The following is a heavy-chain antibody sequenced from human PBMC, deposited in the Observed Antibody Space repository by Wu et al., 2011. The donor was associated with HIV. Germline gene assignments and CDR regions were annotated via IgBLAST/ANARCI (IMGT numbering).Heavy chain of an antibody. D-gene: IGHD5-12*01. V-gene: IGHV1-2*02. J-gene: IGHJ4*02. CDR3: ARDRVGSGGYQDY. CDR2: INPNSGGT. Sequence: QVQLVQSGAEVKKLGASVKVSCKASGYTFTGYYMHWVRQAPGQGLEWMGWINPNSGGTKYAQKFQGRLTMTRDTSISTAYMELSRLRSDDTAMYYCARDRVGSGGYQDYWGQGTLVTVSS. CDR1: GYTFTGYY.